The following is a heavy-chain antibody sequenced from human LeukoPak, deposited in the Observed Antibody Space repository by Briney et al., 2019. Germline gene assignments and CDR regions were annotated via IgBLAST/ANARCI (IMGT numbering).Heavy chain of an antibody. CDR2: ISSSGSTI. CDR3: ARYYYGSGRDY. J-gene: IGHJ4*02. CDR1: GSTFTSYE. Sequence: PGGSRRPSCAAAGSTFTSYEMNWGGQAPGKGRGWVSYISSSGSTIYYADSVKGRFTISRDNAKNSLYLQMNSLRAEDTAVYYCARYYYGSGRDYWGQGTLVTVSS. D-gene: IGHD3-10*01. V-gene: IGHV3-48*03.